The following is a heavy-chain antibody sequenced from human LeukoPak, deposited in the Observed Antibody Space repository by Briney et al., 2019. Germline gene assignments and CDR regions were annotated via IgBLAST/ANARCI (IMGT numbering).Heavy chain of an antibody. J-gene: IGHJ4*02. CDR1: GFTFSSYE. V-gene: IGHV3-48*03. D-gene: IGHD3-16*01. Sequence: GGSLRLSCAASGFTFSSYEMNWVRQAPGKGLEWVSYISSSGSTIYYADSVKGRFTMSRDNAKNSLYLQMNSLRAEDTAVYYCARDRAMGALDYWGQGTLVTVSS. CDR2: ISSSGSTI. CDR3: ARDRAMGALDY.